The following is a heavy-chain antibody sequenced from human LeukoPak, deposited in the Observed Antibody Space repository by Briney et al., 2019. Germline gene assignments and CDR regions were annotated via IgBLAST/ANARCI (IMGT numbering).Heavy chain of an antibody. V-gene: IGHV4-4*07. D-gene: IGHD4-17*01. Sequence: PSETLSLTCTVSGGSISSYYWSWIRQPAGKGLERIGRIYTSGSTNYNPSLKSRVTMSVDTSKNQFSLKLSSVTAADTAVYYCARGGDYGDYGDYFDYWGQGTLVTVSS. CDR2: IYTSGST. J-gene: IGHJ4*02. CDR3: ARGGDYGDYGDYFDY. CDR1: GGSISSYY.